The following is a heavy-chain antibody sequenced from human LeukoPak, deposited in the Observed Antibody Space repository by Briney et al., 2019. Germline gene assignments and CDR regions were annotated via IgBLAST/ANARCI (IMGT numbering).Heavy chain of an antibody. CDR1: GGTFSSYA. V-gene: IGHV1-69*04. CDR2: IIPIFGIA. J-gene: IGHJ4*02. CDR3: ARGPIYCSGGSCYPDY. D-gene: IGHD2-15*01. Sequence: ASVKVSCKASGGTFSSYAISWVRQAPGQGLEWMGRIIPIFGIANYAQKFQGRVTITADKSTSTACMELSSLRSEDTAVYYCARGPIYCSGGSCYPDYWGQGTLVTVSS.